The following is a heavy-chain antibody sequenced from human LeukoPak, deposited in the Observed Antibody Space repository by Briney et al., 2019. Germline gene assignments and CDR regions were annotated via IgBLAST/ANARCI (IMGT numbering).Heavy chain of an antibody. J-gene: IGHJ3*02. CDR3: ARGRNYYDSSRYYYEGDAFDI. CDR2: INPSGSSI. D-gene: IGHD3-22*01. Sequence: GASVKVSCKASGYIFTSYYMYWVRQAPGQGLEWMGIINPSGSSIRYAQKFQGRVTMTRDTSTSTVYMELSSLRSEDTAVYYCARGRNYYDSSRYYYEGDAFDIWGQGTMVTVSS. V-gene: IGHV1-46*01. CDR1: GYIFTSYY.